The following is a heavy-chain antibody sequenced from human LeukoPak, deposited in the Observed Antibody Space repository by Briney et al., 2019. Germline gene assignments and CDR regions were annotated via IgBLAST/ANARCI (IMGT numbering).Heavy chain of an antibody. CDR2: IKSDGSST. Sequence: PGGSLRLSCVASGFTFSINWMHWVRHALGKGLLWVSRIKSDGSSTTYAESVWGPFTISTDNAKNTLCMQMNSLRAEDTAVYYCASSSYSSSSSWGQGTLVTVPT. CDR3: ASSSYSSSSS. D-gene: IGHD6-6*01. J-gene: IGHJ5*02. CDR1: GFTFSINW. V-gene: IGHV3-74*01.